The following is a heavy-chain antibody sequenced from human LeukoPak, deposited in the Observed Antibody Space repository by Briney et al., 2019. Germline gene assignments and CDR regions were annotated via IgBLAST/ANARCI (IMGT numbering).Heavy chain of an antibody. D-gene: IGHD3-10*01. Sequence: SETLSLTCTVSGGSISSSSYYWGWIRQPPGKGLEWIGSIYYSGSTYYNPSLKSRVTISVDTSKNQFSLKLSSVTAADTAVYYCARAPGYGSGSHFDYWGQGTLVTVSS. CDR1: GGSISSSSYY. V-gene: IGHV4-39*07. CDR3: ARAPGYGSGSHFDY. J-gene: IGHJ4*02. CDR2: IYYSGST.